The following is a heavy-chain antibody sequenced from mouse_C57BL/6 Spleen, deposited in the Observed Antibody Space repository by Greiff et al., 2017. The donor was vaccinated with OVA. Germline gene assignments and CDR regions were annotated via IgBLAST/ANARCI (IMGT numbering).Heavy chain of an antibody. J-gene: IGHJ3*01. Sequence: EVHLVESGGGLVKPGGSLKLSCAASGFTFSSYAMSWVRQTPEKRLEWVATISDGGSYTYYPDNVKGRFTISRDNAKNNLYLQMSHLKSEDTAMYYCARDKLVSFAYWGQGTLVTVSA. CDR2: ISDGGSYT. V-gene: IGHV5-4*01. D-gene: IGHD4-1*01. CDR3: ARDKLVSFAY. CDR1: GFTFSSYA.